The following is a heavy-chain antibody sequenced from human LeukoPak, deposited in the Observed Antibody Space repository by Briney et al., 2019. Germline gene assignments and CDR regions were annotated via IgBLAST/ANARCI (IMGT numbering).Heavy chain of an antibody. CDR1: GGSISSYY. CDR2: IYTSGST. Sequence: SETLSLTCTVSGGSISSYYWSWIRQPAGKGLEWIGRIYTSGSTNYNPSLKSRVTMSVDTSKNQFSLKLSSVTAADTAVYYCARAGYCGGGSCYSFDYWGQGTLVTVSS. CDR3: ARAGYCGGGSCYSFDY. D-gene: IGHD2-15*01. J-gene: IGHJ4*02. V-gene: IGHV4-4*07.